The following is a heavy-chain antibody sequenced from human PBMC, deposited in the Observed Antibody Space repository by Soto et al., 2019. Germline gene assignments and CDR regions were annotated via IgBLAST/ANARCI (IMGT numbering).Heavy chain of an antibody. V-gene: IGHV3-7*01. CDR2: IKQSGSDR. CDR1: GFTFSSYW. Sequence: EVQLVESGGGLVQPGGSLGLSCAASGFTFSSYWMSWVRLAPGKGLEWVAHIKQSGSDRYYVDSVRGRFTISRDNAKNSLYLQMNSPRGEDPAMYYCASVKSWAVSPWGQGTLVTVSS. J-gene: IGHJ5*02. CDR3: ASVKSWAVSP. D-gene: IGHD3-10*01.